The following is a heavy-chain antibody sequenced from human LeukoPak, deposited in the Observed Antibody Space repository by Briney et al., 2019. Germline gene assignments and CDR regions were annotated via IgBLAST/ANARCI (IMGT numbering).Heavy chain of an antibody. CDR2: IEYSGET. CDR3: ARPVPSRLGWFDP. V-gene: IGHV4-39*01. J-gene: IGHJ5*02. D-gene: IGHD1-1*01. Sequence: SETLSLTCTVSGDSISSTGFYWAWIRQPPEKGLEYIGNIEYSGETFYDPSLKSRVTISGDPSKNQFSLKLRSVTAADTAVYYCARPVPSRLGWFDPWGQGTLVTVSS. CDR1: GDSISSTGFY.